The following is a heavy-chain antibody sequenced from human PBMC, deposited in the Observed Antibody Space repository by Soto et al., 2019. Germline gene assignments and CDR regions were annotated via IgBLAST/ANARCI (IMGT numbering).Heavy chain of an antibody. CDR2: IIPIFGTA. CDR3: ARDLKASRAFDP. Sequence: VASVKVSCKASGGTFSSYAISWVRQAPGQGLEWMGGIIPIFGTANYAQKFQGRVTITADKSTSTAYMELSSLRSEDTAVYYCARDLKASRAFDPWGQGTLVTVSS. V-gene: IGHV1-69*06. J-gene: IGHJ5*02. CDR1: GGTFSSYA.